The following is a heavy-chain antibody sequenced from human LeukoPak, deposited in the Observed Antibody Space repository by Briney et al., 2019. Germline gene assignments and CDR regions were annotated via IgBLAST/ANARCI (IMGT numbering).Heavy chain of an antibody. Sequence: QPGGSLRLSCAASGFTFSSYEMNWVRQAPGKGLEWVSYISSSGSTIYYADSVKGRFTISRDNSKNTLYLQMNSLRAEDMAVYYCAKVLSLRHFDWVLYIDHWGQGTLVTVSS. V-gene: IGHV3-48*03. CDR2: ISSSGSTI. D-gene: IGHD3-9*01. CDR1: GFTFSSYE. J-gene: IGHJ4*02. CDR3: AKVLSLRHFDWVLYIDH.